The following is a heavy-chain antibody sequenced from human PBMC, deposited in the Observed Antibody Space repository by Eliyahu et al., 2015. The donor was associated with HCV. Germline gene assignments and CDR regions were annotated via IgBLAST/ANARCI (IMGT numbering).Heavy chain of an antibody. D-gene: IGHD6-19*01. CDR1: GGSISTYY. J-gene: IGHJ5*02. CDR2: IYDSGST. V-gene: IGHV4-59*13. CDR3: ASGGGGIAVAGTGGWFDP. Sequence: QVQLQESGPGLVKPSETLSLTCTVSGGSISTYYWTGIRRPPGKGLEWIGYIYDSGSTNYNPSLKSRVSISXDTSKNQFSLKLSSVTAADTAVYYCASGGGGIAVAGTGGWFDPWGQGTLVTVSS.